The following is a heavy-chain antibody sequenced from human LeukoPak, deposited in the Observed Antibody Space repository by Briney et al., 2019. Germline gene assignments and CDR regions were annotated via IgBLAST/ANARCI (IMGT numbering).Heavy chain of an antibody. V-gene: IGHV3-66*01. J-gene: IGHJ4*02. D-gene: IGHD4-11*01. CDR3: ARDSNYALDY. Sequence: GGSLRLSCAVSGFTVSSNYMSWVRQAPGKGLEWVSVIYSGDSTYYAHSVSGRFTISRHNSKNTLYLQMNSLRAEDTAVYYCARDSNYALDYWGQGTLVTVSS. CDR2: IYSGDST. CDR1: GFTVSSNY.